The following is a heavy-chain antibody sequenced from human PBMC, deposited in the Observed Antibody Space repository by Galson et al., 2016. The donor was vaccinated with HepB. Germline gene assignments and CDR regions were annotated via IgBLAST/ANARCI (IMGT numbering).Heavy chain of an antibody. J-gene: IGHJ6*02. V-gene: IGHV3-33*06. CDR3: AKERPSMGQWRALDV. D-gene: IGHD6-19*01. CDR2: IWFDGSNK. CDR1: GFTFSGFA. Sequence: SLRLSCAASGFTFSGFAMHWVRQAPGKGLEWVAIIWFDGSNKYSADSVKGRFTISSDNSKSTLYLQMNSLRAEDTAVYYCAKERPSMGQWRALDVWGQGTTVTVSS.